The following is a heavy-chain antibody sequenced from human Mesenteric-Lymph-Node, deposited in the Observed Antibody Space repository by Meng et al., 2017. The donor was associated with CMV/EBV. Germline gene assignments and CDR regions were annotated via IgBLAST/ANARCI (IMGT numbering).Heavy chain of an antibody. CDR2: ISGSANII. V-gene: IGHV3-11*04. Sequence: GGSLRLSCAASGFTFSDYYMSWIRQAPGKGLEWVAYISGSANIIYYAGSVKGRFTISRDNAKNSLYLQLSGLTVEDTAVYYCARERRSRFLEWSPNQWGQGTLVTVSS. CDR1: GFTFSDYY. J-gene: IGHJ4*02. D-gene: IGHD3-3*01. CDR3: ARERRSRFLEWSPNQ.